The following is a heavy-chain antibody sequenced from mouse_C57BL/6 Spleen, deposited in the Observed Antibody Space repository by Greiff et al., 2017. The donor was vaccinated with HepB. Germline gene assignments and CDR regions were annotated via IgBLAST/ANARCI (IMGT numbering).Heavy chain of an antibody. J-gene: IGHJ1*03. CDR3: AREGITTVVVDV. Sequence: EVQRVESGPGLVKPSQSLSLTCSVTGYSITSGYYWNWIRQFPGNKLEWMGYISYDGSNNYNPSLKNRISITRDTSKNQFFLKLNSVTTEDTATYYCAREGITTVVVDVWGTGTTVTVSS. CDR1: GYSITSGYY. CDR2: ISYDGSN. D-gene: IGHD1-1*01. V-gene: IGHV3-6*01.